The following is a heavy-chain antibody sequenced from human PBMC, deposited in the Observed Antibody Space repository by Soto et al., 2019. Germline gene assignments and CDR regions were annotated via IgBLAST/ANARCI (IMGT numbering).Heavy chain of an antibody. D-gene: IGHD2-15*01. CDR3: TRGMGGFN. CDR1: GFTFGDYA. Sequence: EVQLVESGGGLVQPGRSLRLSCTASGFTFGDYAMSWFRQAPGKGLEWVGFIRSKAYGGTTEYAASVKGRFTISGDDSKSIAYLQMTSLKAAGTAVYYCTRGMGGFNWGQGTLVTVSS. J-gene: IGHJ4*02. CDR2: IRSKAYGGTT. V-gene: IGHV3-49*03.